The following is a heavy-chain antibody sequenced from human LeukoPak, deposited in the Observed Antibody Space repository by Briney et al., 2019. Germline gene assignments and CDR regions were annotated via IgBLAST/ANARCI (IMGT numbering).Heavy chain of an antibody. CDR3: ARGGAARPDF. J-gene: IGHJ4*02. D-gene: IGHD6-6*01. CDR1: GFTFSDYS. V-gene: IGHV3-21*01. Sequence: GGSLRLSCAASGFTFSDYSMNWVRQAPGKGLEWVASISSSSPYIYYTDSVKGRFTISRDNAKNSLYLQMNSLRVEDTAIYYCARGGAARPDFWGQGTLVTVSS. CDR2: ISSSSPYI.